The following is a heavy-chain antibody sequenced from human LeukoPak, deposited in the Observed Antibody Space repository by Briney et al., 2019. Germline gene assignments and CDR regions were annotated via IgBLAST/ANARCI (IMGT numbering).Heavy chain of an antibody. CDR2: IYPGDSDT. Sequence: GESLKISCKGSGYSFTSYWIGWVRQMPGKGLEWMGIIYPGDSDTRYSPSFQGQVTISADKSISTAYLQWSSLKASDTAMYYCARTSNVGVPAATLAHWGQGTLVTVSS. J-gene: IGHJ4*02. CDR3: ARTSNVGVPAATLAH. V-gene: IGHV5-51*01. D-gene: IGHD2-2*01. CDR1: GYSFTSYW.